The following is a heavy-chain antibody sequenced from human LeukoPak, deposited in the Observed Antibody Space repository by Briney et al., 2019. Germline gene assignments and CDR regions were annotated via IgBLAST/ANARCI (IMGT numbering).Heavy chain of an antibody. V-gene: IGHV1-2*02. Sequence: ASVKVSCKSSGYTFTGYYIHWVRQAPGQGLEWMGWTNPNSGGTNYAQKFQGRVTMTRDTSISTAYMELSSLSSDDTAVYYCSGLRLYYFDYWGQGTLVTVSS. CDR1: GYTFTGYY. D-gene: IGHD5-12*01. CDR3: SGLRLYYFDY. J-gene: IGHJ4*02. CDR2: TNPNSGGT.